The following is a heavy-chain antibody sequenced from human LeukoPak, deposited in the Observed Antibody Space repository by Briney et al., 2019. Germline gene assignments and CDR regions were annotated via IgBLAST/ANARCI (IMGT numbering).Heavy chain of an antibody. CDR3: AKDRNYDSSYSDY. CDR2: ISYDGSNK. Sequence: PGGSLRLSCAASGFTFSSYAMHWVRQAPGKGLEWVAVISYDGSNKYYADSVKGRFTISRDNSKNTLYLQMNSLRAEDTAVYYCAKDRNYDSSYSDYWGQGTLVTVSS. CDR1: GFTFSSYA. J-gene: IGHJ4*02. D-gene: IGHD3-22*01. V-gene: IGHV3-30-3*01.